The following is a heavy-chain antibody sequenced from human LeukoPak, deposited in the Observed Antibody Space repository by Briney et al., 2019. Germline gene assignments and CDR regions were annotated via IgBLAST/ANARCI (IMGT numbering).Heavy chain of an antibody. CDR1: VYTFTSHW. D-gene: IGHD5-18*01. Sequence: ASVKVSCKTFVYTFTSHWMNWVREAPGQGLEWMGIINPDYGTTLYAQKFRGRITVTRDTSSSTVYMELNSLTSEDTALYYCARDHSSADTSSWWLDPWGQGTLVTVSS. J-gene: IGHJ5*02. CDR2: INPDYGTT. V-gene: IGHV1-46*01. CDR3: ARDHSSADTSSWWLDP.